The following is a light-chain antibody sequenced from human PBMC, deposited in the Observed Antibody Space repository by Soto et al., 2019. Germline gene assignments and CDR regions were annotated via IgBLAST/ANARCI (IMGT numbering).Light chain of an antibody. CDR2: DAS. J-gene: IGKJ1*01. CDR1: QSVSSK. Sequence: EIVITQSPATLSVSPGERATVSCRASQSVSSKFAWYQQKPGQAPRLLIYDASIRASGIPDRFIGSGSGTEFTLTITSLQSEDFAVYYCQRYSDWPPWTFGQGTKVDIK. CDR3: QRYSDWPPWT. V-gene: IGKV3-15*01.